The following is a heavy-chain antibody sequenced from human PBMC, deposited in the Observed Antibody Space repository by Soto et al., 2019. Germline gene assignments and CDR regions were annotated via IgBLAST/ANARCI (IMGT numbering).Heavy chain of an antibody. V-gene: IGHV4-39*01. CDR3: APLSVSLSGPYGIHV. J-gene: IGHJ6*02. CDR2: MFYSGLT. Sequence: SETLSLTCSVSGYSVSSSDYYWAWIRQPPGKGLEWIGSMFYSGLTYYNPPLKSRVTLSVDTSKNQFSVRLNSVTAADTAVYYCAPLSVSLSGPYGIHVWGQGTTVTVSS. CDR1: GYSVSSSDYY. D-gene: IGHD2-15*01.